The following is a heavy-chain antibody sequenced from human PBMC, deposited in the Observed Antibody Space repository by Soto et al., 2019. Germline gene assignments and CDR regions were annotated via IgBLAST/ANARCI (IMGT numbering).Heavy chain of an antibody. Sequence: PSETLSLTCTVSGDSIGSGNKYWSWIRQAPGKGLEWVGYIFSSGNNYYDPSLKSRFTMSIDTSQNQFSLKLNSVTAADTAVYFCARVPSHFDFSSALDVWGQGTTVTVSS. V-gene: IGHV4-30-4*02. D-gene: IGHD2-21*01. CDR2: IFSSGNN. CDR3: ARVPSHFDFSSALDV. CDR1: GDSIGSGNKY. J-gene: IGHJ6*02.